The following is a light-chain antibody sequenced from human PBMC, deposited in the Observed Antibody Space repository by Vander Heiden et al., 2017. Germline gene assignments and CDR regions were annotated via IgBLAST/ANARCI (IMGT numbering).Light chain of an antibody. V-gene: IGLV2-8*01. Sequence: QSALTQPPSASGSPGQSVTISCTGTSRDVGAYNYVSWYQQHPGKAPKLMIYEVTKRPSGVPDRFSGSKSGNTASLTVSGLQAEDEADYYCSSYAGRNSLVFSGGTKLAVL. CDR2: EVT. CDR3: SSYAGRNSLV. J-gene: IGLJ2*01. CDR1: SRDVGAYNY.